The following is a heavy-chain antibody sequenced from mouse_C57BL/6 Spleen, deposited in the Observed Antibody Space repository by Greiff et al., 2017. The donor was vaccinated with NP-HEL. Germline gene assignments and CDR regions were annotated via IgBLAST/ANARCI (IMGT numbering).Heavy chain of an antibody. V-gene: IGHV1-82*01. CDR2: IYPGDGDT. CDR3: AKGSLYWYFDV. CDR1: GYAFSSSW. D-gene: IGHD1-1*02. J-gene: IGHJ1*03. Sequence: VQVVESGPELVKPGASVKISCKASGYAFSSSWMNWVKQRPGKGLEWIGRIYPGDGDTNYNGKFKGKATLTADKSSSTAYMQLSSLTSEDSAVYFCAKGSLYWYFDVWGTGTTVTVSS.